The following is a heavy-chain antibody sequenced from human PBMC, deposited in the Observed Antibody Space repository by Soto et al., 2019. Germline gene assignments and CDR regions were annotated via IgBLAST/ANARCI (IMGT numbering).Heavy chain of an antibody. D-gene: IGHD4-17*01. Sequence: QVQLVQSGAEVKKPGASVKVSCKASGYTFTSYGISWVRQAPGQGLEWMGWISAYNGNTNYAQKLQGRVTMTTDTSTGKAYMERRGLRSDDTAVYYCAGDLIRTVTTPDDAFDIWGQGTMVPVSS. CDR2: ISAYNGNT. V-gene: IGHV1-18*01. CDR3: AGDLIRTVTTPDDAFDI. J-gene: IGHJ3*02. CDR1: GYTFTSYG.